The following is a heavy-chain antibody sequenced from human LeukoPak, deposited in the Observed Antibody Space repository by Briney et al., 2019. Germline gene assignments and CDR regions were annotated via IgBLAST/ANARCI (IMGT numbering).Heavy chain of an antibody. Sequence: KPSETLSLTCTVSGGSISSYYWSWIRQPPGKGLEWIGYIYYSGSTNYNPSLKSRVTISVDTTKNQFSLKLSSVTAADTAVYYCARGPLAYYDFWSGYYRSYYFDYWGQGTLVTVSS. CDR3: ARGPLAYYDFWSGYYRSYYFDY. V-gene: IGHV4-59*01. CDR2: IYYSGST. CDR1: GGSISSYY. J-gene: IGHJ4*02. D-gene: IGHD3-3*01.